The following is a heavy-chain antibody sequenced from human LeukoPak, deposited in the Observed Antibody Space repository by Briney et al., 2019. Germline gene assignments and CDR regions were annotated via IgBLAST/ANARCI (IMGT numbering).Heavy chain of an antibody. V-gene: IGHV4-34*01. J-gene: IGHJ4*02. D-gene: IGHD1-26*01. CDR3: ARGGRVVGATPVLDY. CDR1: GGSFSGYY. CDR2: INHSGST. Sequence: PSETLSLTCAVYGGSFSGYYWSWIRQPPGKGLEWIGEINHSGSTNYNPSLKSRVTISVDTSKNQFSLKLSSVTAADTAVYYCARGGRVVGATPVLDYWGQGILVTVSS.